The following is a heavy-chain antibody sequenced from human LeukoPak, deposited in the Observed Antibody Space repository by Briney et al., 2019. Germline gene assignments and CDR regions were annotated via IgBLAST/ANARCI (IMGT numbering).Heavy chain of an antibody. CDR3: AREATGPGFDY. J-gene: IGHJ4*02. CDR2: INHSGST. Sequence: SETLSLTCAVYGGSFSGYYWSWIRQPPGKGLEWIGEINHSGSTNYNPSLKSRVTISVDTSKNQFSLKLSSGTAADAAVYYCAREATGPGFDYWGQGTLVTVSS. CDR1: GGSFSGYY. V-gene: IGHV4-34*01.